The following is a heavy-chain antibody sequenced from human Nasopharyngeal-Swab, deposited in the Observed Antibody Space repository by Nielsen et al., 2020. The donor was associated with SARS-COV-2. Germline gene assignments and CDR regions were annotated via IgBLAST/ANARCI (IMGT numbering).Heavy chain of an antibody. J-gene: IGHJ5*02. Sequence: GSLRLSCTVSGVSITSQYWSWIRQPPGKGLEWIGYIYNNSGTSYNPSLKSGVTMFMDTSKNQFYLRLRSVTAADTAVYYCAKEGATGWFDPWGQGTLVTVSS. CDR1: GVSITSQY. V-gene: IGHV4-59*11. CDR3: AKEGATGWFDP. CDR2: IYNNSGT.